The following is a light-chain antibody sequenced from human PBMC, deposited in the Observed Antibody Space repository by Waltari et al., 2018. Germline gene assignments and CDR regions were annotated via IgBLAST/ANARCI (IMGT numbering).Light chain of an antibody. Sequence: QSALTQPASVSGSPGQAIAISCTGTNNDLGAYTYVSWYQQHPGKAPKLIIFEVSNRPSGVSDRFSGSKSGNTASLTISGLQAEDEADYYCSSFTSRSTLIFGGGTKLNVL. J-gene: IGLJ2*01. V-gene: IGLV2-14*01. CDR1: NNDLGAYTY. CDR2: EVS. CDR3: SSFTSRSTLI.